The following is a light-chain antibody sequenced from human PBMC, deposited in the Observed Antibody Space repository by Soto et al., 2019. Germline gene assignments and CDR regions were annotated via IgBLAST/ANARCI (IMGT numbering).Light chain of an antibody. V-gene: IGKV1-5*03. CDR2: KAS. CDR3: QQYNSYSPLT. CDR1: QSIGSR. Sequence: DIQMTQSPSTLSASVGDRVTITCRPSQSIGSRLAWYQQKPGKAPKLLIYKASSLESGVPSRFSGSGSGTEFTLTISSLQPDDFATYYCQQYNSYSPLTFGGGTKVEIK. J-gene: IGKJ4*01.